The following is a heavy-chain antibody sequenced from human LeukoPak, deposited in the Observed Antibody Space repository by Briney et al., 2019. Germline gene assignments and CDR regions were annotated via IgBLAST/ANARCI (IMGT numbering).Heavy chain of an antibody. J-gene: IGHJ4*02. CDR3: ATEKGDSPDY. CDR2: ISGSGGNT. Sequence: AMSWVXXAPGKGLEWVSGISGSGGNTYHADSVKGRFTISRDNSKNTLYIQMNSLRAEDTAVYYCATEKGDSPDYWGQGTLVTVSS. CDR1: A. V-gene: IGHV3-23*01. D-gene: IGHD2-21*01.